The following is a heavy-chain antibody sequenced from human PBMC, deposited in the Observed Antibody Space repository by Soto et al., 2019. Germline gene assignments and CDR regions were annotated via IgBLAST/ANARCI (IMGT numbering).Heavy chain of an antibody. CDR1: GGTFVSYA. Sequence: QVQLVQSGAEVKKPGSSVKVSCKASGGTFVSYATTWVRLSPGHGRAWRGGIIPIFGTASYAQKFQGRVTITADESTSTAYMELSSLRSEDTAVYYCASALNVLRFSGGYYYGMDVWGQGTTVTVSS. D-gene: IGHD3-3*01. V-gene: IGHV1-69*01. CDR2: IIPIFGTA. CDR3: ASALNVLRFSGGYYYGMDV. J-gene: IGHJ6*02.